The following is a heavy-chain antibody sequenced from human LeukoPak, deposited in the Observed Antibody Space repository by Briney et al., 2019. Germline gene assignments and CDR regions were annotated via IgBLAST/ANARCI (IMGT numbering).Heavy chain of an antibody. Sequence: PGGSLRLSCAASGFTFSSYWMHWVRQAPGKGLVWVARINGSPTQYADSVKGRFTISRDNAKTTLYLQMNSLRDEDTAVYYCAGDLISGSGSLGYWGQGTLVTVSS. CDR3: AGDLISGSGSLGY. CDR1: GFTFSSYW. V-gene: IGHV3-74*01. J-gene: IGHJ4*02. D-gene: IGHD3-10*01. CDR2: INGSPT.